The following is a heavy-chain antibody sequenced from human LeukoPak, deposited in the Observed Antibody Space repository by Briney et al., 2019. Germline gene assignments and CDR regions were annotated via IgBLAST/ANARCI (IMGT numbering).Heavy chain of an antibody. D-gene: IGHD6-6*01. J-gene: IGHJ5*02. Sequence: SETLSLTCAVYGGSFSVYYWSWIRQPPGKGLEWIGEINHSGSTNFNPSLKSRVTISVDTSKNQFSLKLSSVTAADTAVYYCARGLVAARGQNWFDPWGQGTLVTVSS. CDR3: ARGLVAARGQNWFDP. CDR1: GGSFSVYY. V-gene: IGHV4-34*01. CDR2: INHSGST.